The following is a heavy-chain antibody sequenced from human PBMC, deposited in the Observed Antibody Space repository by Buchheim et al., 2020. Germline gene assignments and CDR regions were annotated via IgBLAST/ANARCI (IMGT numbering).Heavy chain of an antibody. V-gene: IGHV3-23*01. D-gene: IGHD3-22*01. CDR2: ISGSGEST. Sequence: EVQLLESGGGLVQPGGSLRLSCAASGFTFSSFTMSWVRQAPGKGLEWVSSISGSGESTSYAGSVKGRFTISRDNSKNTLYLQMTSLRVEDMAIYYCAKDLLRGSCYYLAYWGQGAL. J-gene: IGHJ4*02. CDR1: GFTFSSFT. CDR3: AKDLLRGSCYYLAY.